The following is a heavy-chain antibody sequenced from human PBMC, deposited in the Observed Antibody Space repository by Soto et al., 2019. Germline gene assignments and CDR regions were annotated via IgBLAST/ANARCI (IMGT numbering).Heavy chain of an antibody. Sequence: GGSLRLSCAASGFTFSSYGMHWVRQAPGKGLEWVAVIWYDGSDKYYADSVKGRFTISRDNSKNTLYLQINSLRAEDTTVYYCALSWYSYYFDLWGQGTLVTVSS. CDR2: IWYDGSDK. J-gene: IGHJ4*02. D-gene: IGHD1-1*01. V-gene: IGHV3-33*08. CDR3: ALSWYSYYFDL. CDR1: GFTFSSYG.